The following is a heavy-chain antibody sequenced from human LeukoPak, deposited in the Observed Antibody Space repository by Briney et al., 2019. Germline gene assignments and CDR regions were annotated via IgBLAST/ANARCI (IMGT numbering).Heavy chain of an antibody. CDR1: GGSISSGGYS. V-gene: IGHV4-30-2*01. J-gene: IGHJ5*02. D-gene: IGHD2-2*01. Sequence: SETLSLTCAVSGGSISSGGYSWRWIRQPPGKGLEWIGYFYHSGSTYYNPSLKSRVIISVDRSKNQFSLKLSSVAAADTAVYYCARSIVLLPAAIGWFDHWGQGTLVTVSS. CDR2: FYHSGST. CDR3: ARSIVLLPAAIGWFDH.